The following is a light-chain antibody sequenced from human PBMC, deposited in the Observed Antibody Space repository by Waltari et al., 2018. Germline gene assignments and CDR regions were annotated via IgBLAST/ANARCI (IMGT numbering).Light chain of an antibody. J-gene: IGKJ2*01. CDR2: DAS. Sequence: EIVLTQSPSTLSLSPGEIATLSCRRSQSVSSYFAWYQQKPGQAPTLLISDASNRATGIPARFSGSGSGTDFTLTISSLEPEDFAVYYCQQRSNWPPVTFGQGTKLEIK. V-gene: IGKV3-11*01. CDR3: QQRSNWPPVT. CDR1: QSVSSY.